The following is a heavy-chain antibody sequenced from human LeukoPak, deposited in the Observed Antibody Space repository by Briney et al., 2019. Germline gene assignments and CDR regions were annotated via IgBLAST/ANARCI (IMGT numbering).Heavy chain of an antibody. Sequence: PGRSLRLSCAASGFTFDDYAMHWVRQAPGKGLEWVSGISGSGGSTYYADSVKGRFTISRDNSKNTLYLQMNSLSAEDTAVYYCAKLGARSGDYWGQGTLVTVSS. CDR1: GFTFDDYA. V-gene: IGHV3-23*01. CDR2: ISGSGGST. D-gene: IGHD1-26*01. J-gene: IGHJ4*02. CDR3: AKLGARSGDY.